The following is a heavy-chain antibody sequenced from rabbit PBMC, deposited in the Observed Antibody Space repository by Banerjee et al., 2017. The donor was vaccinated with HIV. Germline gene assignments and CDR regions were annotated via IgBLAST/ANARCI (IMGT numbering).Heavy chain of an antibody. CDR3: VRESGHSNFNL. J-gene: IGHJ4*01. CDR1: GFSFSSSYW. V-gene: IGHV1S40*01. CDR2: IYTGSGAST. D-gene: IGHD1-1*01. Sequence: QSLEESGGDLVKPGASLTLTCTASGFSFSSSYWICWVRQAPGKGLEWIACIYTGSGASTYYASWAKGRFTISKTSSTTVTLQMTSLTAADTATYFCVRESGHSNFNLWGPGTLVTVS.